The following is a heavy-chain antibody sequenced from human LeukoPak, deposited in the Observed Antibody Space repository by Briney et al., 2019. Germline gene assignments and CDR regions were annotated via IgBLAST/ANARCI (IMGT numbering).Heavy chain of an antibody. CDR2: ISSSSSYI. CDR1: GFTFSSYS. D-gene: IGHD3-3*01. J-gene: IGHJ6*02. V-gene: IGHV3-21*01. Sequence: GGSLRLSCAASGFTFSSYSMNWVRQAPGKGLEWVSSISSSSSYIYYADSVKGRFTISRDNAKNSLYLQMNSLRAEDTAVYYCARDLRYFWSGYYRDYYYYGMDVWGQGTTVTVSS. CDR3: ARDLRYFWSGYYRDYYYYGMDV.